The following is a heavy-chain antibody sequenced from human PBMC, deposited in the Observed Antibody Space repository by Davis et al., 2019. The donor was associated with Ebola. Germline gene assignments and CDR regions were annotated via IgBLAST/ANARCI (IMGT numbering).Heavy chain of an antibody. CDR2: IWYDGSNK. J-gene: IGHJ5*02. CDR1: GFTFSSYA. CDR3: ARDLYDSSGWGWFDP. D-gene: IGHD3-22*01. V-gene: IGHV3-33*08. Sequence: GSLRLSCAASGFTFSSYAMHWVRQAPGKGLEWVAVIWYDGSNKYYADSVKGRFTISRDNSKNTLYLQMNSLRAEDTAVYYCARDLYDSSGWGWFDPWGQGTLVTVSS.